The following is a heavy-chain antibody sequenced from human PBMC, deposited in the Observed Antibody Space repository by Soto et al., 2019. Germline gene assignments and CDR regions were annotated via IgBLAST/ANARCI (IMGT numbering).Heavy chain of an antibody. CDR2: IYYSGST. V-gene: IGHV4-34*01. J-gene: IGHJ4*02. Sequence: QVQLQQWGAGLLKPSETLSLTCAVYGGSFSGYYWSWIRQPPGKGLEWIGYIYYSGSTYYNPSLKSRVTISVDTSKNQFSLKLSSVTAADTAVYYCASLSGYYFSFDYWGQGTLVTVSS. CDR3: ASLSGYYFSFDY. D-gene: IGHD3-22*01. CDR1: GGSFSGYY.